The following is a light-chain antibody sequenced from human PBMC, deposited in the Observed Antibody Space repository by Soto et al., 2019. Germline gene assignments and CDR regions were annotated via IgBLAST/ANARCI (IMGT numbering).Light chain of an antibody. CDR3: QSADSSGTYWV. Sequence: SYELTQPPSVSVSPGQTARITCSGDALPKQYVYWYQQKPGQAPVLVIYKDTERPSGIPERFSASSPGTTVTLTINGVQAEDEADYYCQSADSSGTYWVFGGGTKLTVL. J-gene: IGLJ3*02. V-gene: IGLV3-25*02. CDR1: ALPKQY. CDR2: KDT.